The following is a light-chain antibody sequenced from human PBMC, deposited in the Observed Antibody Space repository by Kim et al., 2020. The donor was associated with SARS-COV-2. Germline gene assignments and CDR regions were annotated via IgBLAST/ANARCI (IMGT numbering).Light chain of an antibody. CDR1: QSIDTY. CDR2: DTS. Sequence: LTPGERATHSCQASQSIDTYLAWYQQKPGQAPRLLIYDTSTRATSIPARFSGSGFGTDYTLTISSLEPEDFAVYYCQHRRSWPLTFGGGTKVDIK. J-gene: IGKJ4*01. CDR3: QHRRSWPLT. V-gene: IGKV3-11*01.